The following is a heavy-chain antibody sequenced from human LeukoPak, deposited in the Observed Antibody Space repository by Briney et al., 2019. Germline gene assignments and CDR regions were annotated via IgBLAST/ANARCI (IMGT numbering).Heavy chain of an antibody. J-gene: IGHJ3*02. V-gene: IGHV3-23*01. D-gene: IGHD3-22*01. CDR2: ISPSGDST. CDR3: AKHRLGQVQAFDI. Sequence: PGGSLRLSCAASAFTFSSYGMNWVRQAPGKGLEWVSAISPSGDSTSYADSVKGRFTISRDNSKSTLYLQMNNLRAEDAAVYYCAKHRLGQVQAFDIWGQGTMVTVSS. CDR1: AFTFSSYG.